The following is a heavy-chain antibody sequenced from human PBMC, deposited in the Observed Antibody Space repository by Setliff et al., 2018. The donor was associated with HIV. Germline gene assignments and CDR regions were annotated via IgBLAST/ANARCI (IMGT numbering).Heavy chain of an antibody. Sequence: KPSETLSLTCAVYGGSFSGYYWSWIRQPPGKGLERIGEINHSGSTKYNPSLKSRVTISVDTSTNQFSLKLSSVTAADTAVYYCARDPSIGYYYDSSGSYFDYWGQGTLVTVSS. V-gene: IGHV4-34*01. CDR3: ARDPSIGYYYDSSGSYFDY. J-gene: IGHJ4*02. CDR2: INHSGST. D-gene: IGHD3-22*01. CDR1: GGSFSGYY.